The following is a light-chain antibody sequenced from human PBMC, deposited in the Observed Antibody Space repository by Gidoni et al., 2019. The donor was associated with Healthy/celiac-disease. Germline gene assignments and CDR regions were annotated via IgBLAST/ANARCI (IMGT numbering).Light chain of an antibody. CDR2: KAS. J-gene: IGKJ2*01. Sequence: DIQMTHSPSTLSASVGDRVTITGRASQSISSWLAWYQPRPGKAPKLLIYKASSLESGVPSRFSGSGSGTEFTLTISSLQPDDFATYYCQQYNSYSRTFGQETKLEIK. CDR3: QQYNSYSRT. CDR1: QSISSW. V-gene: IGKV1-5*03.